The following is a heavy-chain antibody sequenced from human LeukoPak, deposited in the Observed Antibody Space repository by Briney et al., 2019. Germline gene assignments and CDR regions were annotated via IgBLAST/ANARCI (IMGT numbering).Heavy chain of an antibody. CDR1: GDSISSSSYY. Sequence: SETLSLTCTVSGDSISSSSYYWGWIRQPPGKGLEWLGSLYYSGSTYYNPSLKSRVTISVDTSKNQFSLKLSSVTAADTAVYYCARDFLGAGTVGATSGYWGQGTLVTVSS. CDR3: ARDFLGAGTVGATSGY. J-gene: IGHJ4*02. V-gene: IGHV4-39*02. CDR2: LYYSGST. D-gene: IGHD1-26*01.